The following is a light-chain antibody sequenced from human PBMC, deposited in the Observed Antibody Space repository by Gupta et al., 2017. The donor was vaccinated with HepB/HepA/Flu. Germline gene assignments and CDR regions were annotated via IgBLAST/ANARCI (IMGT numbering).Light chain of an antibody. CDR1: QSVLYSSSNKNY. CDR3: QQYYSTPCS. CDR2: WAS. V-gene: IGKV4-1*01. J-gene: IGKJ2*04. Sequence: DIVMTQSPDSLAVSLGERATLNCKSSQSVLYSSSNKNYLAWYQQKPGQPPKLLIYWASTRESGVPDRFSGSGSGTDFTLTISSLQAEDVAVYYCQQYYSTPCSFGQGTKLEIK.